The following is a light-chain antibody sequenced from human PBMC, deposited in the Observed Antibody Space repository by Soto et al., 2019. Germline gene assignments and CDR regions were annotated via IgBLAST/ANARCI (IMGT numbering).Light chain of an antibody. Sequence: EIVMTQSPATLSVSPEERATLSCMASQSVSSNFAWYQQKPGQAPRLLIYDASTRATGIPARFSGSGSGTEFTLTFGSLQSEDFAVYYCQQYKKWPRTFGHGTKVDIK. CDR2: DAS. CDR1: QSVSSN. CDR3: QQYKKWPRT. V-gene: IGKV3-15*01. J-gene: IGKJ1*01.